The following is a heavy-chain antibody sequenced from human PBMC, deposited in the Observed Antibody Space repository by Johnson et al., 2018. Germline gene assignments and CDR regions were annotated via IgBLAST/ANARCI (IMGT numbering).Heavy chain of an antibody. CDR3: AREGYYDSRGYYEGAYYYYMDV. J-gene: IGHJ6*03. V-gene: IGHV3-66*02. D-gene: IGHD3-22*01. Sequence: VQLQESGGGLVQPGGSLRLSCAASGFTFSSYAMSWVRQAPGKGLEWVSVIYSGGSTYYADSVKGRFTIPSVNCKNTRYLQMNSLRAEDTAVYYCAREGYYDSRGYYEGAYYYYMDVWGKGTTVTVSS. CDR2: IYSGGST. CDR1: GFTFSSYA.